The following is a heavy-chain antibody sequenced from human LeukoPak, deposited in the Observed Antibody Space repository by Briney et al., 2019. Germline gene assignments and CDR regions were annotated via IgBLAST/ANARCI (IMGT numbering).Heavy chain of an antibody. Sequence: SQTLSLTCAISGDSVSSNSDAWNWIRQSPSRGLEWLGRTYYRSKYYFDYAVSVKSRITINPDTSKNQFSLQLSSVTPEDTAVYYCARERLHDYSRTLDYWGQGTLVTVSS. J-gene: IGHJ4*02. CDR2: TYYRSKYYF. CDR1: GDSVSSNSDA. D-gene: IGHD4-11*01. CDR3: ARERLHDYSRTLDY. V-gene: IGHV6-1*01.